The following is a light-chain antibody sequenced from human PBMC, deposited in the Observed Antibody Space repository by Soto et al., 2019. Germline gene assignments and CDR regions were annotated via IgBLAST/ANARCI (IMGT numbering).Light chain of an antibody. CDR1: QDIANY. CDR2: AAS. Sequence: DIQMTQSPSSLSASVGDRVTMTCRASQDIANYLVWYQQQPGKVRKLLIYAASTLHSGVPSRFSDSGSGPYFTLTISSLQTEDVGTYYCQRYDDGVLTFGGGTKVDIK. CDR3: QRYDDGVLT. J-gene: IGKJ4*01. V-gene: IGKV1-27*01.